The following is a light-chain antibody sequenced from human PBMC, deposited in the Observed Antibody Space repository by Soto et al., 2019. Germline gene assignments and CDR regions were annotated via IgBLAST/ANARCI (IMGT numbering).Light chain of an antibody. J-gene: IGLJ2*01. Sequence: QSVLTQPASVSGSPGQSITISCTATSSDFGVYDSVSWYQQHPGKAPKLIIYGVTNRPSGVSNRFSGSKSGNTASLTVSGLQTEDEADYYCSSFRDWNTLWIFGGGTKVTVL. CDR2: GVT. CDR1: SSDFGVYDS. CDR3: SSFRDWNTLWI. V-gene: IGLV2-14*01.